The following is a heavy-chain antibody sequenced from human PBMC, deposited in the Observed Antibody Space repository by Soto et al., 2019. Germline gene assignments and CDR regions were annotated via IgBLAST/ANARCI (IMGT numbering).Heavy chain of an antibody. CDR2: INPNSGGT. J-gene: IGHJ6*02. CDR3: ARNYAGRDYYGMDV. CDR1: GYTFTGYY. D-gene: IGHD2-2*01. V-gene: IGHV1-2*04. Sequence: ASVKVSCKASGYTFTGYYMHWVRQAPGQGLEWMGWINPNSGGTNYAQKFQGWVTMTRDTSISTAYMELSRLRSDDTAVYYCARNYAGRDYYGMDVWGQGTTVTVSS.